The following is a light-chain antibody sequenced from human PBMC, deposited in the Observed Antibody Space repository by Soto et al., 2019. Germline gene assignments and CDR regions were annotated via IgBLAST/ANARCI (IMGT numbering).Light chain of an antibody. V-gene: IGKV2-28*01. J-gene: IGKJ1*01. Sequence: DIVMTQSPLSLPVTPGEPASISCRSSQSLLHSNGYNYLDWYLQKPGQSPQLLIYLGSNRASGVPDRFSGSGSSTDFTLKISRVEAEDVGVYYCMHALQTPTFGQGTKVEIK. CDR3: MHALQTPT. CDR1: QSLLHSNGYNY. CDR2: LGS.